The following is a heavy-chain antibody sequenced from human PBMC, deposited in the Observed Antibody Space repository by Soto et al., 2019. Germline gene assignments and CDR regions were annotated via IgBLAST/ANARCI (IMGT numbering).Heavy chain of an antibody. Sequence: QVQLVESGGGVVQPGRSLRLSCAASGFTFSSYGMHWVRQAPGKGLERVAVIWYDGSNKYYADSVKGRFTISRDNSKNTRYMHMNSLRAEETAVYYCARDFGGYNYISGLATDEAVDIWGQGTMVTVSS. D-gene: IGHD5-12*01. CDR2: IWYDGSNK. J-gene: IGHJ3*02. CDR1: GFTFSSYG. CDR3: ARDFGGYNYISGLATDEAVDI. V-gene: IGHV3-33*01.